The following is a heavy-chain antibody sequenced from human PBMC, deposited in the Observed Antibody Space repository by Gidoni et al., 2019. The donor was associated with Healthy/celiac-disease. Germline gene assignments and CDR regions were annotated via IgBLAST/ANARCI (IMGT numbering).Heavy chain of an antibody. V-gene: IGHV1-18*01. J-gene: IGHJ3*02. CDR3: AIDDRMKGSSRPFDI. D-gene: IGHD6-6*01. Sequence: KLQGRVTMTTDTSTSTAYMELRSLRSDDTAVYYCAIDDRMKGSSRPFDIWGQGTMVTVSS.